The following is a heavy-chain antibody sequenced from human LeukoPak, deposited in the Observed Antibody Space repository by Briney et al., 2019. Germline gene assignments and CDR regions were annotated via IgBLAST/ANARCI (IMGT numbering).Heavy chain of an antibody. D-gene: IGHD1-26*01. Sequence: GGSLRLSCAASGFTFSNYGMGWVRQAPGRALEWVSSITSSGTYIFYADSVKGRFTISRDNAKNSLYLQMNSLGPEDTAVYYCARDPYSGNYGNYYYYYMDVWGKGTTVTISS. CDR3: ARDPYSGNYGNYYYYYMDV. CDR2: ITSSGTYI. V-gene: IGHV3-21*01. CDR1: GFTFSNYG. J-gene: IGHJ6*03.